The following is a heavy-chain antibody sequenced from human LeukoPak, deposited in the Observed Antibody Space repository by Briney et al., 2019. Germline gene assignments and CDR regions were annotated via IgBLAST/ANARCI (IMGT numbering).Heavy chain of an antibody. D-gene: IGHD3-3*01. V-gene: IGHV3-20*04. CDR2: INWNGGST. CDR3: ARGSFWSGSPDFDY. Sequence: GGSLRLSCAASGFTFDDYGMSWVRQAPGKGLEWVSGINWNGGSTGYADSVKGRFTISRDNAKNSLYLQMNSLRAEDTALYYCARGSFWSGSPDFDYWGQRTLVTVSS. J-gene: IGHJ4*02. CDR1: GFTFDDYG.